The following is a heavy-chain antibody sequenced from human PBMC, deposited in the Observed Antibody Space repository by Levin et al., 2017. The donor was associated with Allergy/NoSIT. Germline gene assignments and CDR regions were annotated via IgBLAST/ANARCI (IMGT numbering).Heavy chain of an antibody. Sequence: PGESLKISCAASGFTFSSYWMSWVRQAPGKGLEWVANIKQDGSEKYYVDSVKGRFTISRDNAKNSLYLQMNSLRAEDTAVYYCARVSARSGGSFPLDYWGQGTLVTVSS. CDR1: GFTFSSYW. J-gene: IGHJ4*02. D-gene: IGHD2-15*01. CDR2: IKQDGSEK. CDR3: ARVSARSGGSFPLDY. V-gene: IGHV3-7*04.